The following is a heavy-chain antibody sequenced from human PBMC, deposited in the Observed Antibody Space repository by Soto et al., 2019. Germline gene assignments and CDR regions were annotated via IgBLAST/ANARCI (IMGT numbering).Heavy chain of an antibody. Sequence: QVQLQESGPGLVKPSQTLSLTCTVSGGSISSGGSYWSWIRQSPGKGLEWIGYIDYSGTTYYNPSLKNRVSISLDPSKNQFSLKLSSVTAAATAIYYCASGHCFIGSCSFLHLWGRGTLATLSS. CDR3: ASGHCFIGSCSFLHL. CDR2: IDYSGTT. V-gene: IGHV4-31*03. D-gene: IGHD2-15*01. CDR1: GGSISSGGSY. J-gene: IGHJ2*01.